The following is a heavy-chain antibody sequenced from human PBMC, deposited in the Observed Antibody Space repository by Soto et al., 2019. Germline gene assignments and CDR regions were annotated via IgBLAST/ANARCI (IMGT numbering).Heavy chain of an antibody. Sequence: SETLSLTCTVSGGSISSYYWSWIRLHPGKGLEWIGYISDNGRPYYNPSLKSRATISEDRSKNQFSLRLRSVTAADTAVYYCARNDSGSKNFDYWGQGTLVTVSS. CDR1: GGSISSYY. CDR2: ISDNGRP. J-gene: IGHJ4*02. V-gene: IGHV4-59*06. CDR3: ARNDSGSKNFDY. D-gene: IGHD3-10*01.